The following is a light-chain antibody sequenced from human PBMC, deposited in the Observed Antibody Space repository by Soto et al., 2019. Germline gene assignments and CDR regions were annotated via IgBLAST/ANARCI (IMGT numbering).Light chain of an antibody. CDR1: QSVSSY. V-gene: IGKV3-11*01. CDR2: DAS. CDR3: QQRSDWPST. J-gene: IGKJ4*01. Sequence: EIVLTQSPATLSLSPGERATLSCRASQSVSSYLASYQQKPGQAPRLLIYDASNRATGIPAKFSGSGSGTDFTLTISSLEPDDCAVYYCQQRSDWPSTFGGGTKVQIK.